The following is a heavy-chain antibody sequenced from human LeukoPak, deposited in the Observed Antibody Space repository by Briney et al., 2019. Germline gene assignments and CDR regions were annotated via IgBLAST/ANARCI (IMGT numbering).Heavy chain of an antibody. CDR1: GGSISSYY. D-gene: IGHD3-3*01. J-gene: IGHJ4*02. CDR2: IYYSGST. V-gene: IGHV4-59*12. CDR3: AREGYDFWSGYPKYYFDY. Sequence: SETLSLTCTVSGGSISSYYWSWIRQPPGKGLEWIGYIYYSGSTNYNPSLKSRVTISVDTSKNQFSLKLSSVTAADTAVYYCAREGYDFWSGYPKYYFDYWGQGTLVTVSS.